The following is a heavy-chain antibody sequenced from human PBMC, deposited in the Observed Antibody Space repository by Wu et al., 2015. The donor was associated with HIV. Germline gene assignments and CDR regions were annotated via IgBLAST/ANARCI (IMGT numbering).Heavy chain of an antibody. D-gene: IGHD6-13*01. J-gene: IGHJ4*02. CDR2: INHSGST. Sequence: QVQLQQWGAGLLKPSETLSLTCAVYGGSFSGYYWSWIRQPPGKGLEWIGEINHSGSTNYNPSLKSRVTISVDTSKNQFSLKLSSVTAADTAVYYCARGRDGSSWYYFDYVGPGNXGHRLL. CDR1: GGSFSGYY. V-gene: IGHV4-34*01. CDR3: ARGRDGSSWYYFDY.